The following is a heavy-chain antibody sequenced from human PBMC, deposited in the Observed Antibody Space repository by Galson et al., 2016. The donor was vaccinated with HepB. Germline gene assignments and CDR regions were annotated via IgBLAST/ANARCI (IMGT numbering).Heavy chain of an antibody. CDR1: GFTFITSV. CDR3: VKDRPYGTGWYGCSES. CDR2: FRGRANT. D-gene: IGHD6-13*01. V-gene: IGHV3-23*01. Sequence: SLRLSCAASGFTFITSVMSWVRQTPGKGLEWVSRFRGRANTQYADSVRGRFTASRDDSKGTLFLQMNSLTADDTAVYYCVKDRPYGTGWYGCSESWGQGTPVIVSS. J-gene: IGHJ5*02.